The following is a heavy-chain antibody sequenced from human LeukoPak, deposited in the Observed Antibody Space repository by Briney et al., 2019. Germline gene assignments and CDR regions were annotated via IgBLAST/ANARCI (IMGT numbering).Heavy chain of an antibody. D-gene: IGHD3-10*01. J-gene: IGHJ4*02. V-gene: IGHV4-4*07. CDR2: IYSSGST. CDR3: GRDHVRRNYGAESHLYYFDC. Sequence: SETLSLTCTVSGGSIRNFYWSWIRQPAGKGLEWIGHIYSSGSTKFNPSLKSRVTMSIDTSKNQFSLNVTSVTAADTAVYFCGRDHVRRNYGAESHLYYFDCWGQGSLVTVSA. CDR1: GGSIRNFY.